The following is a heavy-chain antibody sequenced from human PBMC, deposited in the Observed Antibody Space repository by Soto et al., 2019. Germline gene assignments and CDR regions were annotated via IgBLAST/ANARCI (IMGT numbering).Heavy chain of an antibody. D-gene: IGHD3-3*01. J-gene: IGHJ3*02. CDR2: INPATGAA. CDR3: ARGGGVGVAGSAAFDM. CDR1: GYPVTAYY. Sequence: QLHLVQSGAVVKKPGASVTVSCSASGYPVTAYYMHWVRQAPGRGLEWMGGINPATGAAKYTQTLQGRVTMTRATSTSTVFMELSGLTSEDAAVFSCARGGGVGVAGSAAFDMWGQGTLVTVSS. V-gene: IGHV1-2*02.